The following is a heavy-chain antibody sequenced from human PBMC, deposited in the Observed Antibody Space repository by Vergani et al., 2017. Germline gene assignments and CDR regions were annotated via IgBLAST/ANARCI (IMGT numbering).Heavy chain of an antibody. Sequence: QVQLPESGPGLVKPSQTLSLTCTVSGGSISSGSYYWRCIRQPAGKGLEWIVSIYYSGSTYYNPSLKSRVTISVDTSKNQFSLKLSSVTAADTAVYYCARDTKFLVDYWGQGTLVTVSS. J-gene: IGHJ4*02. CDR1: GGSISSGSYY. V-gene: IGHV4-39*07. D-gene: IGHD3-9*01. CDR3: ARDTKFLVDY. CDR2: IYYSGST.